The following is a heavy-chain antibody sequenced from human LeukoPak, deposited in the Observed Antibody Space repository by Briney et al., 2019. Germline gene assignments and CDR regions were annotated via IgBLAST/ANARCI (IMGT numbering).Heavy chain of an antibody. D-gene: IGHD3-10*01. V-gene: IGHV3-30-3*01. CDR2: ISYDGSNK. CDR1: GFTFSSYA. Sequence: GGSLRLSCAASGFTFSSYAMHWVRQAPGKGLEWVAVISYDGSNKYYAGSVKGRFTISRDNSKNTLYLQMNSLRAEDTAVYYRAREPAFYYYGSGSDYYYGMDVWGQGTTVTVSS. J-gene: IGHJ6*02. CDR3: AREPAFYYYGSGSDYYYGMDV.